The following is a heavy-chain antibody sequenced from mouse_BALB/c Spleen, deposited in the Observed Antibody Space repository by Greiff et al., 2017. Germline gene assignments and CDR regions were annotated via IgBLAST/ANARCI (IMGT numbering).Heavy chain of an antibody. V-gene: IGHV3-6*02. CDR2: ISYDGSN. Sequence: EVQLQQSGPGLVKPSQSLSLTCSVTGYSITSGYYWNWIRQFPGNKLEWMGYISYDGSNNYNPSLKNRISITRDTSKNQFFLKLNSVTTEDTATYYCAREGDYGSSYDYAMDYWGQGTSVTVSS. D-gene: IGHD1-1*01. CDR1: GYSITSGYY. CDR3: AREGDYGSSYDYAMDY. J-gene: IGHJ4*01.